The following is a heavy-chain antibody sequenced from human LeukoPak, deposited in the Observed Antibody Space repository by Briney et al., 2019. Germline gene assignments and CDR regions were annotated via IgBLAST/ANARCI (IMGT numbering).Heavy chain of an antibody. CDR3: ARLYDSSGIDY. J-gene: IGHJ4*02. Sequence: TSETLSLTCTVSGGSISSYYWSWIRQPPGKGLEWIGYIYYSGSTNYNPSLKSRVTISVDTSKNQFSLKLSSVTAADTAVYYCARLYDSSGIDYWGQGTLVTVSS. D-gene: IGHD3-22*01. V-gene: IGHV4-59*08. CDR1: GGSISSYY. CDR2: IYYSGST.